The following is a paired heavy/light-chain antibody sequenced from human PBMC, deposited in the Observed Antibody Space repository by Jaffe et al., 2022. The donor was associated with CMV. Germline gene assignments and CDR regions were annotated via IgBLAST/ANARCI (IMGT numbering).Heavy chain of an antibody. D-gene: IGHD6-19*01. J-gene: IGHJ4*02. CDR3: ARHYMGTVAALDY. CDR1: GFAFSSYW. CDR2: ISSDGSMT. Sequence: EVQLVESGGGLVQPGGSLRLSCAASGFAFSSYWMHWVRQSPGQGLVWVARISSDGSMTTYADSVKGRFSITRDNAKDTVYLQMNSLRAEDTAQYYCARHYMGTVAALDYWGQGALVTVSS. V-gene: IGHV3-74*01.
Light chain of an antibody. CDR1: QTIGTW. CDR3: QQYHSYSYT. V-gene: IGKV1-5*03. J-gene: IGKJ2*01. Sequence: DIQMTQYPSTLSASVGDRVTITCRASQTIGTWLAWYQQKPGKGPKMLIHRASSLQTGVPSRFSGSGSGTEFTLAISSLQPDDFATYYCQQYHSYSYTFGQGTKLEI. CDR2: RAS.